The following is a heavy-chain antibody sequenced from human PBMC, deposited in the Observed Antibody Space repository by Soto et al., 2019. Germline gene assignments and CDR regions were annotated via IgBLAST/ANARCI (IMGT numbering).Heavy chain of an antibody. CDR3: ARDNIAVRPGWFDT. J-gene: IGHJ5*02. Sequence: SVKVSCRGSGYSFITDGISWVRQAPGQGLEWMGWISVYSGDTKYAQKFQGRVTLTKDTSTSTVYMELRSLRSDDAAVYYCARDNIAVRPGWFDTWGQGTLVTVSS. D-gene: IGHD6-6*01. V-gene: IGHV1-18*01. CDR1: GYSFITDG. CDR2: ISVYSGDT.